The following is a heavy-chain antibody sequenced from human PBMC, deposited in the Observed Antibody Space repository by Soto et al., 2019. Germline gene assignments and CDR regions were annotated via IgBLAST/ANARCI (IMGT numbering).Heavy chain of an antibody. CDR3: AKWGSSARYYGMDV. J-gene: IGHJ6*02. D-gene: IGHD6-6*01. V-gene: IGHV5-51*01. Sequence: EVQLVQSGAEVKKPGESLKISCQGSGYSFTSFWIAWVRRMPGKGLEWMGIIYPGDSDTRYSPSFQGQVTISADKSITTAYLQWSSLKASDTAMYYCAKWGSSARYYGMDVCGQETTVIVSS. CDR2: IYPGDSDT. CDR1: GYSFTSFW.